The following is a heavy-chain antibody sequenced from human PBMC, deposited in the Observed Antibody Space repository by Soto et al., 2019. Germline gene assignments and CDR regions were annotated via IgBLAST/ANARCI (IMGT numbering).Heavy chain of an antibody. Sequence: SETLSLTCTVSGGSISRNNYFWGWIRQPPGKGLEWIGNIYYAGITYYNPSLKSRVTMSVDTSKNLYSLKLISVTAADTAVYYWARAHRYYVYVGENYRYTSWFAPWGQGTQVTVPS. CDR1: GGSISRNNYF. D-gene: IGHD3-16*02. J-gene: IGHJ5*02. V-gene: IGHV4-39*02. CDR3: ARAHRYYVYVGENYRYTSWFAP. CDR2: IYYAGIT.